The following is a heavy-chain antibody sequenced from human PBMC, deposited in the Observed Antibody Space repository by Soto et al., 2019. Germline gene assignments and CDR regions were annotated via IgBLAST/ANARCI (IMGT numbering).Heavy chain of an antibody. Sequence: SETLSLTCAVYGKSFSAYYWNWSRHPPGKGLEWIGEINDSGSPNYNPSLESRVTISVDTSENQFSLKLNSVTVADTAVYSCARGSARHYSASSGSRGFKYWGQGTMVTVSS. CDR3: ARGSARHYSASSGSRGFKY. CDR1: GKSFSAYY. J-gene: IGHJ4*02. D-gene: IGHD3-22*01. CDR2: INDSGSP. V-gene: IGHV4-34*01.